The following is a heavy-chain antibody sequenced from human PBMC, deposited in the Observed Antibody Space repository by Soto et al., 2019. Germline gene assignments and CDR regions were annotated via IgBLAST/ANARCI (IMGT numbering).Heavy chain of an antibody. D-gene: IGHD1-1*01. J-gene: IGHJ5*02. Sequence: SETLSLTCAVSGYSISSGYYWGWIRQPPGKGLEWIGSIYHSGSTYYNPSLKSRVTISVDTSKNQFSLKLSSVTAADTAVYYCXGSLDQLYGITYNWFDPWGQGTLVTVSS. CDR3: XGSLDQLYGITYNWFDP. CDR2: IYHSGST. CDR1: GYSISSGYY. V-gene: IGHV4-38-2*01.